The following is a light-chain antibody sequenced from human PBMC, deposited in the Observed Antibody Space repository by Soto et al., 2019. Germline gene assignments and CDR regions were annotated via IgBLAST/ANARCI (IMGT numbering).Light chain of an antibody. V-gene: IGLV2-8*01. CDR1: SSDGGGYNY. J-gene: IGLJ1*01. CDR3: SSYVGTNSYV. CDR2: EVS. Sequence: QSALTQPPPASGSPGQSVTISCTGTSSDGGGYNYVSWYQQHPGKAPKLMIYEVSKRPSGVPDRFSGSKSGNTASLTVSGLQAEDEADYYCSSYVGTNSYVFGTGTKVTVL.